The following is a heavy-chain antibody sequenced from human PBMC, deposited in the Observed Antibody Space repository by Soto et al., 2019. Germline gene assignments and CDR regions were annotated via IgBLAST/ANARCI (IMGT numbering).Heavy chain of an antibody. D-gene: IGHD5-12*01. CDR2: IYPGDSDT. V-gene: IGHV5-51*01. CDR1: GYSFTSYW. CDR3: ARSRGSYYSYYGMDV. Sequence: GESLKISCKCSGYSFTSYWIGWVRQMPGKGLEGMGIIYPGDSDTRYSPSFQGQVTLSADKSITTAYLQWSSLKASDTAMYYCARSRGSYYSYYGMDVWGQGTTVTVSS. J-gene: IGHJ6*02.